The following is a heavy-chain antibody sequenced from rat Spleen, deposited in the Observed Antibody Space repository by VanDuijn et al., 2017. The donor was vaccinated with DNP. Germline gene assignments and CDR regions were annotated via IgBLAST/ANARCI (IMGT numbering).Heavy chain of an antibody. D-gene: IGHD1-2*01. V-gene: IGHV3-1*01. CDR1: AYSITTNY. CDR2: ISYSGST. Sequence: EVQLQESGPGLVKPSQSLSLTCSVTAYSITTNYWGWIRKFPGNEMEWIGHISYSGSTGYNPSLKSRISITRDTSKNQYFLQLHSVTTDDTATYYCARYRTISARSTFPYLGQGTLVTVSS. J-gene: IGHJ3*01. CDR3: ARYRTISARSTFPY.